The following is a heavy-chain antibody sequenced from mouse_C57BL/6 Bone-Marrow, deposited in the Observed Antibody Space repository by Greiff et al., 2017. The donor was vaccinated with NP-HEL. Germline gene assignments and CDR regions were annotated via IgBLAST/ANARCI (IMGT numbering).Heavy chain of an antibody. D-gene: IGHD3-1*01. CDR2: IYPYNGVS. J-gene: IGHJ4*01. CDR3: ARGGYYYAMGY. CDR1: GYSFTGYY. V-gene: IGHV1-31*01. Sequence: VQLKESGPELVKPGASVKISCKASGYSFTGYYMHWVKQSHGNILVWIGYIYPYNGVSSYNQKFKGKATLTVDKSSSTAYMELRSLTSEDSVVFYCARGGYYYAMGYWGQGTSDTVSS.